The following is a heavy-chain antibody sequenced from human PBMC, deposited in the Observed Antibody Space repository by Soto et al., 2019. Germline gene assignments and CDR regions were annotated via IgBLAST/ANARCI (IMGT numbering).Heavy chain of an antibody. D-gene: IGHD6-25*01. Sequence: EVQLLESGGGLVQPGGSLRLSCAASGFTFSSHVMSWVRQAPGKGLEWVSGISTGGGSTDYADSVKGRFTISRDNSKNTLHLQMKSLRAEDTAVYYCARSREIIASAGSFDYWGQGTLVNVSS. CDR3: ARSREIIASAGSFDY. CDR1: GFTFSSHV. CDR2: ISTGGGST. V-gene: IGHV3-23*01. J-gene: IGHJ4*02.